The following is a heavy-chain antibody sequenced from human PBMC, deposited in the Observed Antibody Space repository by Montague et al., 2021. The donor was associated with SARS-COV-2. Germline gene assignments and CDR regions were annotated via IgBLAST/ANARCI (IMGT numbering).Heavy chain of an antibody. V-gene: IGHV4-34*01. CDR1: GASFNGYY. Sequence: SETLPLTCAVYGASFNGYYWTWIRQPPGKGLEWIGEINHSGSTSYNPSLRSRVTISVDTSKNQFSLKLTSVTAADTAVYYCTRRLHGFNRHYFDYWGQGTLVTVSS. CDR3: TRRLHGFNRHYFDY. D-gene: IGHD5-24*01. J-gene: IGHJ4*02. CDR2: INHSGST.